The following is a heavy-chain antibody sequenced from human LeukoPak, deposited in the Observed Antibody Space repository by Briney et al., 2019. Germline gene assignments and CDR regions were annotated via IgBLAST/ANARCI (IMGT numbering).Heavy chain of an antibody. CDR1: GFTFSSYA. D-gene: IGHD3-22*01. CDR2: ISGSGGST. Sequence: GGSLRLSCAASGFTFSSYAMSWVRQATGKGLEWFSAISGSGGSTYYADSVKGRFTISRDNSKNTLYLQKNSLRAEDTAVYYCAKDEPNYYDSSGYRHYYNGMDVWGQGATVTVSS. J-gene: IGHJ6*02. V-gene: IGHV3-23*01. CDR3: AKDEPNYYDSSGYRHYYNGMDV.